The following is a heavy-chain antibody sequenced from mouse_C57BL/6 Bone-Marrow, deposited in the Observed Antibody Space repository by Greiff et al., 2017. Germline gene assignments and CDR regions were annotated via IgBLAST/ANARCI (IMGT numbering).Heavy chain of an antibody. CDR1: GYAFSSYW. J-gene: IGHJ4*01. CDR2: IYPGDGDT. Sequence: QVQLQQSGAELVKPGASVKISCKASGYAFSSYWMNCVKQRPGKGLEWIGQIYPGDGDTNYNGKFKGKATLTADKSSSTAYMQLSSLTSEDSAVYVCARAPDYDLYYAMDYWGQGTSGTVSS. CDR3: ARAPDYDLYYAMDY. V-gene: IGHV1-80*01. D-gene: IGHD2-4*01.